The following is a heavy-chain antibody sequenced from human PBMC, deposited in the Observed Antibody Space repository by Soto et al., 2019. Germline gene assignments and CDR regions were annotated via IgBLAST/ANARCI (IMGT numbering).Heavy chain of an antibody. V-gene: IGHV4-59*11. Sequence: TLSLTCTVSGGSISSHYWSWVRQAPGKGLEWIGHIYYRGSTTYNPSLRSRSTISVDTSNNQFSLKLNSVTTADTAVYYCARDGREASGMDVWGQGTKVTVSS. D-gene: IGHD1-26*01. J-gene: IGHJ6*02. CDR2: IYYRGST. CDR3: ARDGREASGMDV. CDR1: GGSISSHY.